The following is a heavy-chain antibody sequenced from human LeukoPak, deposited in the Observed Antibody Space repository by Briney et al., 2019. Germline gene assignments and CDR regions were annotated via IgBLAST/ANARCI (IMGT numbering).Heavy chain of an antibody. Sequence: ASVKVSFQASGCIYIDYHIHWVRQTPGKGLAWMGWSHAKPGGTNCAQNFLERVTMTRDTYTTAVSMELKRLILDETAVYFCARDSGDYAFDYWGEGSLVTVSS. CDR3: ARDSGDYAFDY. V-gene: IGHV1-2*02. CDR2: SHAKPGGT. J-gene: IGHJ4*02. CDR1: GCIYIDYH. D-gene: IGHD4-17*01.